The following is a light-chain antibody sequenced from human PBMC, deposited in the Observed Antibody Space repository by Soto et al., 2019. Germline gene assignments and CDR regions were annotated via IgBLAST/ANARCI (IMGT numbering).Light chain of an antibody. Sequence: DIEMPHAPSTLSEYVGDRVAIPFRASQSLRGWLAWYQQWPGKAPKALIYDASTLASGVPSRFNGSGSGTEFTLTICSLQYDDFATYYCQQYITYSTFGQGTRLEI. CDR2: DAS. CDR3: QQYITYST. J-gene: IGKJ5*01. V-gene: IGKV1-5*01. CDR1: QSLRGW.